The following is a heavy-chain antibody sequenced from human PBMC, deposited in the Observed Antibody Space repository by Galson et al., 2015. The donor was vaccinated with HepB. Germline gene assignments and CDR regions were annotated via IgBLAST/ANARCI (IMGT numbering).Heavy chain of an antibody. J-gene: IGHJ4*02. CDR1: GFTFSGSA. V-gene: IGHV1-46*01. D-gene: IGHD2-15*01. Sequence: SCAASGFTFSGSAMHWVRQAPGQGPEWMGKIFAGGGSTRYAERFQGRVTLTRDSSTSTIYMEVSSLRSDDTAVYYCARETPDTYYFDYWGQGTLVTVSS. CDR2: IFAGGGST. CDR3: ARETPDTYYFDY.